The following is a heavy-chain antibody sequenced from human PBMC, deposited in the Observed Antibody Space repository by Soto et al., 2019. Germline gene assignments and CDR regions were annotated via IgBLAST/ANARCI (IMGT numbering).Heavy chain of an antibody. V-gene: IGHV3-30-3*01. Sequence: GGSLRLSCAASGFSFSSYAIHWVRQAPGKGLEWVAVISYDGSNKYYADSVKGRFTISRDNSKNTLYLQMSSLRGGDTAVYYCARESGGSGSSYWSWDYYYGMDVWGQGTTVTVSS. CDR3: ARESGGSGSSYWSWDYYYGMDV. D-gene: IGHD3-10*01. CDR1: GFSFSSYA. CDR2: ISYDGSNK. J-gene: IGHJ6*02.